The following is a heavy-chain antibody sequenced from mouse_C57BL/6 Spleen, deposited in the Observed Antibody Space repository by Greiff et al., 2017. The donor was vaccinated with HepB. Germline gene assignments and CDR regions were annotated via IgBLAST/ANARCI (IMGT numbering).Heavy chain of an antibody. Sequence: EVKLQESGPGLVKPSQSLSLTCSVTGYSITSGYYWNWIRQFPGNKLEWMGYISYDGSNNYNPSLKNRISITRDTSKNQFFLKLNSVTTEDTATYYCARGGDYGFDYWGQGTTLTVSS. CDR3: ARGGDYGFDY. J-gene: IGHJ2*01. V-gene: IGHV3-6*01. D-gene: IGHD2-4*01. CDR2: ISYDGSN. CDR1: GYSITSGYY.